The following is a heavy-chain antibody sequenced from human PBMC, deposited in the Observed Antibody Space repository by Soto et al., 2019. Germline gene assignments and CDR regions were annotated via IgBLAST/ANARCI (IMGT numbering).Heavy chain of an antibody. V-gene: IGHV2-70*11. D-gene: IGHD6-13*01. CDR2: IDWDDDK. J-gene: IGHJ6*02. CDR3: ARARIAAARAYYGMDV. Sequence: SGPTLVNPTQTLTLTCTFSGFSLSTSGMCVSWIRQPPGKALEWLARIDWDDDKCYSTSLKTRLTISKDTSKNQVVLTMTNMDPVDTATYYCARARIAAARAYYGMDVWGQGNTVTVSS. CDR1: GFSLSTSGMC.